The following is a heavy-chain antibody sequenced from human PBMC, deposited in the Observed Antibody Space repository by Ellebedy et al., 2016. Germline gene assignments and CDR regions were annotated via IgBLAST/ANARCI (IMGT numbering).Heavy chain of an antibody. V-gene: IGHV4-39*07. CDR3: TRSRRCTSICHYLYFSYAMDV. Sequence: SETLSLXXTVSGGSISSSSYYWGWIRQPPGKGLEWIGYIYYSGSTYYNPSLKSRVTISQDASRNQFSLRMRSVTAADAAVYYCTRSRRCTSICHYLYFSYAMDVWGQGTAVTVSS. J-gene: IGHJ6*02. CDR1: GGSISSSSYY. D-gene: IGHD2-8*01. CDR2: IYYSGST.